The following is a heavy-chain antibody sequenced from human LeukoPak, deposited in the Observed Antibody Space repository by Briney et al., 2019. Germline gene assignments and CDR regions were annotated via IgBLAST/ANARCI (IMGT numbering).Heavy chain of an antibody. D-gene: IGHD5-12*01. CDR2: IYYSGST. V-gene: IGHV4-61*05. CDR3: ARVGPPYSGYDTYYFDY. J-gene: IGHJ4*02. Sequence: SETLSLTCTVSGGSISSSSYYWGWIRQPPGKGLEWIGYIYYSGSTNYNPSLKSRVTISVDTSKNQFSLKLSSVTAADTAVYYCARVGPPYSGYDTYYFDYWGQGTLVTVSS. CDR1: GGSISSSSYY.